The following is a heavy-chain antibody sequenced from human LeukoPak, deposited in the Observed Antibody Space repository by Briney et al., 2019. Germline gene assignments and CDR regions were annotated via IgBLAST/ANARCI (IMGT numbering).Heavy chain of an antibody. V-gene: IGHV3-7*04. Sequence: GGSLRLSCAASGFTFSSYWMSWVRQAPGKGLEWVANIKPDGSEKYYVDSVKGRFTTSRDNAKNSLYLQMNSLRVEDTAVYYCARGNWDLDYWGQGTLVTVSS. J-gene: IGHJ4*02. CDR3: ARGNWDLDY. CDR1: GFTFSSYW. D-gene: IGHD1-1*01. CDR2: IKPDGSEK.